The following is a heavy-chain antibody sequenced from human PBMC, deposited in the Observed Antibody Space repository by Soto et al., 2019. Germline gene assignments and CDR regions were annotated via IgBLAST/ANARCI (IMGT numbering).Heavy chain of an antibody. V-gene: IGHV3-11*01. D-gene: IGHD2-2*01. Sequence: PGGSLRLSCAASGFSFCEYYRRWSGQAPGKGLEWVAYIGSSGSTIYYADSGKGRFTISRDNAKNSLYLQMNSLRAEDTAVYYCARDYWVRYCISTSCYNWFDPWGQGTLVTVSS. J-gene: IGHJ5*02. CDR2: IGSSGSTI. CDR3: ARDYWVRYCISTSCYNWFDP. CDR1: GFSFCEYY.